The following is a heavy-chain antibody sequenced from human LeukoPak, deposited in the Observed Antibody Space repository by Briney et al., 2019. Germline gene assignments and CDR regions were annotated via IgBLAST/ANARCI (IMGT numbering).Heavy chain of an antibody. CDR1: GFTFSSYS. V-gene: IGHV3-21*01. J-gene: IGHJ6*03. CDR3: ARGGGPRGGYYYYMDV. Sequence: GGSLRLSCAASGFTFSSYSMNWVRQAPGKGLEWVSSISSSSSYIYYADSVKGRFTISRDNAKNSLYLQMNSLRAEDTAVYYCARGGGPRGGYYYYMDVWGKGTTVTVSS. CDR2: ISSSSSYI. D-gene: IGHD2-15*01.